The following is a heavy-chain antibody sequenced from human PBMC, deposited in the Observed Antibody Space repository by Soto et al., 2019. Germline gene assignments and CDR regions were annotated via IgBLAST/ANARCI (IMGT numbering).Heavy chain of an antibody. J-gene: IGHJ4*02. D-gene: IGHD5-12*01. Sequence: GSLRLSCAASGFTFSSYGMHWVRQAPGKGLEGVAVVSFDGSTKRYADSVKGRFTVSRDNSKNTLYLQMNSLRAEDTAVYFCVKVKVIKRVATPYFDYWGQGTLVTVSS. CDR3: VKVKVIKRVATPYFDY. V-gene: IGHV3-30*18. CDR2: VSFDGSTK. CDR1: GFTFSSYG.